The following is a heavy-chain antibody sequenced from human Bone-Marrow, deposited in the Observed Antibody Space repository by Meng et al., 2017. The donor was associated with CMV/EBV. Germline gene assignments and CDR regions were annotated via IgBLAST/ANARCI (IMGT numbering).Heavy chain of an antibody. CDR1: GYTFSSYW. J-gene: IGHJ3*02. D-gene: IGHD3-3*01. CDR3: ARGVDDFWSGGDAFDI. CDR2: IKQDGSEK. Sequence: GESLKISCAASGYTFSSYWMSWVRQAPGKGLEWVANIKQDGSEKYYVDSVKGRFTISRDNAKNSLYLQMNSLRAEDTAVYYCARGVDDFWSGGDAFDIWGQGTMVTVSS. V-gene: IGHV3-7*03.